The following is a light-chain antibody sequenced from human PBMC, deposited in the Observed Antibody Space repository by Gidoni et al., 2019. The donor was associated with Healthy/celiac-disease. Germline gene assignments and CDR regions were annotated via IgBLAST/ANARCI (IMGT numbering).Light chain of an antibody. V-gene: IGLV3-19*01. J-gene: IGLJ2*01. CDR1: SLRSYY. Sequence: SSELTQDPAVSVALGQTVRITCQGDSLRSYYASWYQQKPGQAPVLVIYGKNNRPSGIPDRFSGSSLGNTASLTITGAQAEDEADYYCNSRDSSGNPFGGGTKLTVL. CDR3: NSRDSSGNP. CDR2: GKN.